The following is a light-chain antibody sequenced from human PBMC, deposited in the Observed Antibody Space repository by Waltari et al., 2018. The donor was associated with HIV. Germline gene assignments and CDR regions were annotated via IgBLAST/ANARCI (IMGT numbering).Light chain of an antibody. Sequence: QSALTQPASVSGSPGQSITISCTGRSSDVGSYDYVSWYQQHQGKAPKLMIYEVNNRPSGVSNRFSGSKSGNTASLTISGLQAEDEAEYYCSSYTSSTTLLFGGGTKVTVL. CDR3: SSYTSSTTLL. V-gene: IGLV2-14*01. J-gene: IGLJ2*01. CDR2: EVN. CDR1: SSDVGSYDY.